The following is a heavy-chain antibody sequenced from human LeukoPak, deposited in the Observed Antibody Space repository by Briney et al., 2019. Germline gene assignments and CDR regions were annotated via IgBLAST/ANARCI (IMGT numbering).Heavy chain of an antibody. CDR3: AKGYGSGSYYTSGMDV. CDR1: GFTFSSYA. V-gene: IGHV3-23*01. CDR2: ISGSGGST. Sequence: GGSLRLSCAASGFTFSSYAMSWVRQAPGKGLEWVSAISGSGGSTYYADSVKGRFTISRDNSKNTLYLQMNSLRAEDTAVYYCAKGYGSGSYYTSGMDVWGQGTTVTVPS. J-gene: IGHJ6*02. D-gene: IGHD3-10*01.